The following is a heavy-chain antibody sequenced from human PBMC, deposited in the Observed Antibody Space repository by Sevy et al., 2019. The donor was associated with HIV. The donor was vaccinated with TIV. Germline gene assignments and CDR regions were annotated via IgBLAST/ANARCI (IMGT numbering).Heavy chain of an antibody. Sequence: GGSLRLSCAASGFTFSSYAMSWVRQAPGKGLEWVSAISGSGGSTYYADSVKGRFTISRDNSKNTLYLQMNSLRAEDTAVYYCARGVTTILPYDYYMDVWGKGTTVTVSS. V-gene: IGHV3-23*01. CDR1: GFTFSSYA. D-gene: IGHD4-17*01. CDR2: ISGSGGST. CDR3: ARGVTTILPYDYYMDV. J-gene: IGHJ6*03.